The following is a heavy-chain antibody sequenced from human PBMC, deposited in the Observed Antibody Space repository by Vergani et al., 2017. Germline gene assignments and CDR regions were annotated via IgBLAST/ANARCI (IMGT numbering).Heavy chain of an antibody. CDR1: GFTVSSNY. J-gene: IGHJ6*03. Sequence: EVQLVESGGGLVQPGGSLRLSCAASGFTVSSNYMSWVRQAPGKGLEWVSVIYSGGSTYYADSVKGRFTISRHNSKTTLYLQMNSLRAEDTAVYYCAREVWSSSSWRTYYYYMDVWGKGTTVTVSS. D-gene: IGHD6-13*01. CDR3: AREVWSSSSWRTYYYYMDV. V-gene: IGHV3-53*04. CDR2: IYSGGST.